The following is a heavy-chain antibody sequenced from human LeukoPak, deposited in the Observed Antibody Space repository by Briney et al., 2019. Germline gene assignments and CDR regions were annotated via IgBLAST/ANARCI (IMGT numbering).Heavy chain of an antibody. CDR2: IDYDGGRT. Sequence: GGSLRLSCAASGITLSTYSMHWVRQAPGKGLEYVAAIDYDGGRTFYANSVKGRFTISRDSSKKTLYLQLGSLRAEDRAIYYCARVGVTVAFDIWGQGTLVSVSS. D-gene: IGHD3-10*01. CDR1: GITLSTYS. CDR3: ARVGVTVAFDI. V-gene: IGHV3-64*01. J-gene: IGHJ3*02.